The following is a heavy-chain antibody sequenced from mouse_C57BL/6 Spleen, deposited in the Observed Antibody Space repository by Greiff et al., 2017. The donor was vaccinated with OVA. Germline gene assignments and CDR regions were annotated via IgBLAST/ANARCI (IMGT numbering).Heavy chain of an antibody. D-gene: IGHD1-1*01. CDR3: ARRGDSTGVNYFDY. CDR1: GYAFTNYL. V-gene: IGHV1-54*01. Sequence: QVQLQQSGAELVRPGTSVKVSCKASGYAFTNYLIEWVKQRPGQGLEWIGVINPGSGGTNYNEKFKGKATLTADKSSSTAYMQLSSLTSEDSAVDFCARRGDSTGVNYFDYWGQGTTLTVSS. J-gene: IGHJ2*01. CDR2: INPGSGGT.